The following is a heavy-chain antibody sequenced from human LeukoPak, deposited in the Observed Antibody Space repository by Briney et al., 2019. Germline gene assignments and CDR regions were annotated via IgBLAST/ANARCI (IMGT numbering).Heavy chain of an antibody. CDR2: INPSGGST. J-gene: IGHJ5*02. Sequence: ASVKVSCKASGYTFTSYYMHWVRHAPGQGLEWMGIINPSGGSTSSAQKFQGRDTTTRDTSTSTVYMELSSLRSEDTAVYYCARDSYITMIVVAPAGGVFDPWGQGTLVTVSS. V-gene: IGHV1-46*03. CDR1: GYTFTSYY. CDR3: ARDSYITMIVVAPAGGVFDP. D-gene: IGHD3-22*01.